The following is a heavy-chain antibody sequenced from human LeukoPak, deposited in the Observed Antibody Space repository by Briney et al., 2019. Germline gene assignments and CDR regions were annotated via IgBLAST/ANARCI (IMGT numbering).Heavy chain of an antibody. Sequence: PSETLSLTCTVSGGSISSSSYYWGWIRQPPGKGLEWIGSIYYSGSTYYNPSLKSRVTISVDRSKNQFSLKLSSVTAADTAVYYCAREILGDYGEYYFDYWGQGTLVTVSS. J-gene: IGHJ4*02. D-gene: IGHD4-17*01. CDR1: GGSISSSSYY. CDR3: AREILGDYGEYYFDY. CDR2: IYYSGST. V-gene: IGHV4-39*07.